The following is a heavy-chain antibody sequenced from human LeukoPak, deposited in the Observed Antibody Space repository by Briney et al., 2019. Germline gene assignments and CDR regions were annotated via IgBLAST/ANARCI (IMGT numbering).Heavy chain of an antibody. CDR1: GFTFGNYA. V-gene: IGHV3-23*01. CDR3: ARVPAAVWDY. D-gene: IGHD2-2*01. CDR2: FIGSGGTT. Sequence: GGSLRLSCAASGFTFGNYAMNWVRQAPGKGLEWVSVFIGSGGTTYYADSVKGRFTISRDNAKNSLYLQMNSLRAEDTAVYYCARVPAAVWDYWGQGTLVTVSS. J-gene: IGHJ4*02.